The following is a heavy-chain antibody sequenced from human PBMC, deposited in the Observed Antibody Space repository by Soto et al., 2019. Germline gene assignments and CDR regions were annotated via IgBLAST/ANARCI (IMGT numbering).Heavy chain of an antibody. J-gene: IGHJ4*02. D-gene: IGHD4-17*01. V-gene: IGHV3-9*01. Sequence: EVQLVESGGGLVQPGRSLRLSCAASGFTFDDYAMHWVRQAPGKGLEWVSGISWNSGSIGYADSVKGRFTISRDNAKNSLYLQMNSLRAEDTALYYCAKVVCDYGDSYYFDYWGQGTLVTVSS. CDR1: GFTFDDYA. CDR2: ISWNSGSI. CDR3: AKVVCDYGDSYYFDY.